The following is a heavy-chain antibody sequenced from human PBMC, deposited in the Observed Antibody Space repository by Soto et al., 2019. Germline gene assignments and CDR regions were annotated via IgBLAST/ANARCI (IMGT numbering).Heavy chain of an antibody. Sequence: PPETLSRTCTVPGDSIRGYYGSWLRQPPGKGLEWIGYIYYRGSTNYNPSLKSRVTISVDTSKDQYSLKLGSVTAADAAVYYCASNRSEHPIYYYGMGVLGQGTKV. D-gene: IGHD1-1*01. V-gene: IGHV4-59*01. CDR2: IYYRGST. J-gene: IGHJ6*02. CDR1: GDSIRGYY. CDR3: ASNRSEHPIYYYGMGV.